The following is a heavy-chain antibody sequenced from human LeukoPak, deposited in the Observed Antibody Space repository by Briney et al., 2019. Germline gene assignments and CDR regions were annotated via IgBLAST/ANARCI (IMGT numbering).Heavy chain of an antibody. Sequence: ASVKVSCKASGYTFTSYGISWVRQAPGQGLEWMGWMNPNSGNTGYAQKFQGRVTMTRNTSISTAYMELSSLRSEDTAVYYCARDSSGWAQGWFDPWGQGTLVTVSS. V-gene: IGHV1-8*02. J-gene: IGHJ5*02. D-gene: IGHD6-19*01. CDR1: GYTFTSYG. CDR2: MNPNSGNT. CDR3: ARDSSGWAQGWFDP.